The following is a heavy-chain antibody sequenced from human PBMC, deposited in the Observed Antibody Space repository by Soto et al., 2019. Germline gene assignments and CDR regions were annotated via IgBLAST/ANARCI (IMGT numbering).Heavy chain of an antibody. J-gene: IGHJ1*01. CDR2: IIASGGST. V-gene: IGHV3-23*01. CDR1: GFAFSSYA. Sequence: EVQLLESGGGLVQPGGSLRLSCVASGFAFSSYAMSWVRQAPGKGLEWVSAIIASGGSTYYANSVMGRFTISRDNSKNTLYLQMNSLRAEDTAVFYCAKGPVPDYGAYGSCVFQHWDQGTLVTVSS. D-gene: IGHD4-17*01. CDR3: AKGPVPDYGAYGSCVFQH.